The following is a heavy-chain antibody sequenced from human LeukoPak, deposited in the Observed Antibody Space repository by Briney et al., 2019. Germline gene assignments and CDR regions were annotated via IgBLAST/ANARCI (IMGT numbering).Heavy chain of an antibody. Sequence: TGGSLRLSCAASGFTFSSYGMHWVRQAPGKGLEWVAVISYDGSNKYYADSVKGRFTISRDNSKNTLYLQMNSLRAEDTAVYYCAKDLSGYPRSTVDWGQGTLVTVSS. CDR3: AKDLSGYPRSTVD. CDR1: GFTFSSYG. D-gene: IGHD3-22*01. V-gene: IGHV3-30*18. J-gene: IGHJ4*02. CDR2: ISYDGSNK.